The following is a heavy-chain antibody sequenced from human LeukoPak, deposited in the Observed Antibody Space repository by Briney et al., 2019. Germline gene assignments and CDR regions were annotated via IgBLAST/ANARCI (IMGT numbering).Heavy chain of an antibody. V-gene: IGHV3-11*04. CDR3: ARETAVSSSWQLYYYYYYMDV. J-gene: IGHJ6*03. CDR1: GFTFSDYY. Sequence: GRSLRLSCAAAGFTFSDYYTSWIRHAPGNGLEWVSYISSSGSTIYYADSVKGRFTISRDDAKNSLYLQMNSLRAEDTAVYYCARETAVSSSWQLYYYYYYMDVWGKGTTVTVSS. D-gene: IGHD6-13*01. CDR2: ISSSGSTI.